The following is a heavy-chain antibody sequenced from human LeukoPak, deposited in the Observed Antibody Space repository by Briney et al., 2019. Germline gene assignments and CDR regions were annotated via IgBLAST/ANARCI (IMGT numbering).Heavy chain of an antibody. CDR3: ARLSTVTTSFDY. CDR2: IYTRGTT. J-gene: IGHJ4*02. D-gene: IGHD4-17*01. CDR1: GGSISSYY. V-gene: IGHV4-4*07. Sequence: SETLSLTCTVSGGSISSYYWTWIRQPAGKGLEWIGRIYTRGTTNYNPSLKSRVTMSVDTSKNQFSLKLSSVTAADTAVYYCARLSTVTTSFDYWGQGTLVTVSS.